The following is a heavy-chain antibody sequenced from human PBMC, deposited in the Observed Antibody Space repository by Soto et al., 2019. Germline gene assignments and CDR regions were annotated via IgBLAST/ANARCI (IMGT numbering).Heavy chain of an antibody. Sequence: QVQLVQSGTEVKKPEASVKVSCKVSGYIFTAYTIHWVRRAPGQRLEWLGWINGGDGNTKYSQKFQGRLSITREASARAAYMELSGLMSEDTAVYFCARWQRNLDFWGQGTLVIVSS. CDR2: INGGDGNT. V-gene: IGHV1-3*01. D-gene: IGHD6-25*01. CDR1: GYIFTAYT. CDR3: ARWQRNLDF. J-gene: IGHJ4*02.